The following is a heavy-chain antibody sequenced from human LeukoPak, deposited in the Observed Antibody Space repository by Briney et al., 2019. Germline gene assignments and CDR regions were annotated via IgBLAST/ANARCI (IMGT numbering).Heavy chain of an antibody. CDR2: ISSSSSYI. Sequence: GGSLRLSCAASGFTFSSYSMNWVRQAPGKGLEWVSSISSSSSYIYYADSAKGRFTISRDNAKNSLYLQMNSLRAEDTAVYYCARADSSGWKLDYWGQGTLVTVSS. V-gene: IGHV3-21*01. J-gene: IGHJ4*02. CDR1: GFTFSSYS. CDR3: ARADSSGWKLDY. D-gene: IGHD6-19*01.